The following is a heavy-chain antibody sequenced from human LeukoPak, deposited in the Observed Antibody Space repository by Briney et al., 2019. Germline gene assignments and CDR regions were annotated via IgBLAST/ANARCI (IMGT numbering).Heavy chain of an antibody. CDR3: ARDGVVVPAAMFWTDHVHYYMDV. CDR1: GGSISSYY. Sequence: SETLSLTCTVSGGSISSYYWSWIRQPPGKGLEWIGYIYYSGSTNYNPSLKSRVTISVDTSKNQFSLKLSSVTAEDTAVYYCARDGVVVPAAMFWTDHVHYYMDVWGKGTTVTISS. J-gene: IGHJ6*03. CDR2: IYYSGST. V-gene: IGHV4-59*01. D-gene: IGHD2-2*01.